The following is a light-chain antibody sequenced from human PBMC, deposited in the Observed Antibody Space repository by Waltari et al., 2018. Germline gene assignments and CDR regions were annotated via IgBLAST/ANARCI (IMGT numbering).Light chain of an antibody. Sequence: QTVVTQEPSFSVSPGGTVTLTGGLSSGSVSTSYYPSWYQQTPGQAPRTLIYSTNTRSSGVPDRFSGSILGNKAALTITGAQADDESDYYCVLYMGSGIHWVFGGGTKLTVL. CDR3: VLYMGSGIHWV. CDR1: SGSVSTSYY. V-gene: IGLV8-61*01. CDR2: STN. J-gene: IGLJ3*02.